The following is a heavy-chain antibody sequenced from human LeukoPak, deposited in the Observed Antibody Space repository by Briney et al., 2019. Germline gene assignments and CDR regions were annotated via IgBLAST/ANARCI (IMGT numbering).Heavy chain of an antibody. V-gene: IGHV4-59*01. Sequence: SETLSLTCTVSGGSISTYYWSWIRQPPGEALEWIGYIYYSESTNYNPSLKSRVTISVDTSKNQFSLKLSSVTAADTAVYYCARARRYYDSSGYRLGAFDIWGQGTMVTVSS. CDR3: ARARRYYDSSGYRLGAFDI. CDR2: IYYSEST. J-gene: IGHJ3*02. D-gene: IGHD3-22*01. CDR1: GGSISTYY.